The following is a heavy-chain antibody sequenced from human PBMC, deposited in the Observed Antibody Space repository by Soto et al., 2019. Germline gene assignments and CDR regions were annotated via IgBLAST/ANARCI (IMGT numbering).Heavy chain of an antibody. V-gene: IGHV3-21*01. Sequence: EVQLVESGGGLVQPGGSLRLSCAASGFTFSSYSMNWVRQAPGKGLEWVSSISSSSSYIYYADSVKGRFTISRDNAKNSLYLQMNSLRAEDTAVYYCARDILVVVAATRSGWFDPWGQGTLVTVSS. CDR1: GFTFSSYS. D-gene: IGHD2-15*01. CDR2: ISSSSSYI. CDR3: ARDILVVVAATRSGWFDP. J-gene: IGHJ5*02.